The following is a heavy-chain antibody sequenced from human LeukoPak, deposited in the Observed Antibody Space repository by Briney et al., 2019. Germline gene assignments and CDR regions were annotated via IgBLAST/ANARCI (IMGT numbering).Heavy chain of an antibody. D-gene: IGHD2-15*01. V-gene: IGHV5-10-1*01. CDR2: IDPSDSYT. Sequence: GESLKISCKGSGYSFTSYWISWVRQMPGKGLEWMGRIDPSDSYTNYSPSFQGHVTISADKSISTAYLQWSSLKASDTAMYYCARRVSGYCSGGSCSNWFDPWGQGTLVTVSS. CDR3: ARRVSGYCSGGSCSNWFDP. J-gene: IGHJ5*02. CDR1: GYSFTSYW.